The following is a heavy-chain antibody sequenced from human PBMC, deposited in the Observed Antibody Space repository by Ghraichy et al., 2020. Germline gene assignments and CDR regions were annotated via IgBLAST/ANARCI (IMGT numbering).Heavy chain of an antibody. D-gene: IGHD3-22*01. V-gene: IGHV4-4*09. Sequence: SETLSLTCTVSGGSISNYYWTWIRQPPGKGLEWIGYIYSSGNTNYNPSLKSRVTISIDTSKNQFSLMLSSVTAADTAVYYCARGRTFYDSSGLGYWGQGTLVTVSS. CDR1: GGSISNYY. J-gene: IGHJ4*02. CDR2: IYSSGNT. CDR3: ARGRTFYDSSGLGY.